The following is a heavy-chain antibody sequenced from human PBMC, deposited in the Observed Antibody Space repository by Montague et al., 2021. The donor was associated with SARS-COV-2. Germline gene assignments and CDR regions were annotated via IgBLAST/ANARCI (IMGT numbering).Heavy chain of an antibody. V-gene: IGHV5-51*01. CDR1: GYSFTSYW. Sequence: QSGAEVKKPGESLKISCRGSGYSFTSYWIGWVRQMPGKGLEWMGIIYPGDSDIGYSPSFQGQVTISADKSISTAYLQWSSLKASDTGMYYCARPYCSSSSCYYGMDVWGQGTTVTVSS. CDR3: ARPYCSSSSCYYGMDV. J-gene: IGHJ6*02. D-gene: IGHD2-2*01. CDR2: IYPGDSDI.